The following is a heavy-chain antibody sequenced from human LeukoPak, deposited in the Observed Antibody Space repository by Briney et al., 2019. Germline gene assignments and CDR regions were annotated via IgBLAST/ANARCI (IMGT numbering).Heavy chain of an antibody. D-gene: IGHD6-6*01. CDR3: ARGRPPGSSPLYSFDY. CDR1: GYPFTSYY. CDR2: INPHSGGT. J-gene: IGHJ4*02. Sequence: ASVKVSCKASGYPFTSYYIYWVRQAPGQGLEWMGWINPHSGGTNYAQKFQGRVTMTRDTSISTFSMELSRLRSDDTAVYYSARGRPPGSSPLYSFDYWGQGTLVTVSS. V-gene: IGHV1-2*02.